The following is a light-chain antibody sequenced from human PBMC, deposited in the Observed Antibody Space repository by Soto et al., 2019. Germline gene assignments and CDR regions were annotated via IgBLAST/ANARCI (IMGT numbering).Light chain of an antibody. CDR1: QSLVYTDGNTY. CDR2: QVS. J-gene: IGKJ4*01. Sequence: EVVMNHSPLSLPVTLGQPASSSCRSRQSLVYTDGNTYLNWFHQRPGQSPRRLIYQVSTRDSGVPDRFSGGGSGTDFTLKIDRVEAEDVGVYYCMQGTHWPPTFCGGTTVEIK. CDR3: MQGTHWPPT. V-gene: IGKV2-30*01.